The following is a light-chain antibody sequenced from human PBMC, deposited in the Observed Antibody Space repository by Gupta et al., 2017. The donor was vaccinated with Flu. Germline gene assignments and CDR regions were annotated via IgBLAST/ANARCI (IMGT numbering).Light chain of an antibody. V-gene: IGLV8-61*01. Sequence: QTVVTPEPSFSVSPGGTVPLTCGLSSGSVSPSYYPICYQQTPVQAARTLIYSTNTRSAGVPDRFSASILVNTAALTITVAQADDASDYYCVLYMGSGIWVFGGGTKLTVL. CDR3: VLYMGSGIWV. CDR2: STN. CDR1: SGSVSPSYY. J-gene: IGLJ3*02.